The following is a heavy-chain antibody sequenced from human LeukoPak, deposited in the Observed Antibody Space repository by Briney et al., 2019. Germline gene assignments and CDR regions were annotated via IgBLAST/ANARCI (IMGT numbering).Heavy chain of an antibody. CDR1: GFTFSSYA. V-gene: IGHV3-23*01. CDR3: AVCGGDYLDAFDI. J-gene: IGHJ3*02. Sequence: GGSLRLSCAASGFTFSSYAMSWVRQAPGKRLEWVSAISGGGGTTYYADSVKGRFTISRDNAKNSLNLQMNSLRAEDTAVYYCAVCGGDYLDAFDIWGQGTMVTVSS. CDR2: ISGGGGTT. D-gene: IGHD2-21*01.